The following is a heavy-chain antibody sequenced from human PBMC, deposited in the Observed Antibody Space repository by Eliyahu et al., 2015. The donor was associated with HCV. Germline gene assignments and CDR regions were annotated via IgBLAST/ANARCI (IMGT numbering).Heavy chain of an antibody. CDR3: ARQRPLLQLDY. CDR1: GGSISTYY. D-gene: IGHD1-26*01. J-gene: IGHJ4*02. V-gene: IGHV4-59*01. CDR2: IYHSGPT. Sequence: QVQLQESGPGLVKPSETLSXTCXVSGGSISTYYWSWVRRPPGKGXEWIGAIYHSGPTNXDPSLKSRVTIXVDTSKNQFSLKLNSVTAADTAVYYCARQRPLLQLDYWGQGALVTVSS.